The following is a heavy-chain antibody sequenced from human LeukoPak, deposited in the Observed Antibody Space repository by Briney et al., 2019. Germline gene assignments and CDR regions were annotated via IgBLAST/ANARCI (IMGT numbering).Heavy chain of an antibody. J-gene: IGHJ4*02. Sequence: TGGSLRLSCAASGFTFSSYGMSWVRQAPGKGLGWVSAISGSGGSTYYADSVKGRFTISRDNSKNSLCLRMNSLRAEDTAVYYCAKATNSSNYKCYAYWGQGTLVTVSS. CDR1: GFTFSSYG. V-gene: IGHV3-23*01. CDR3: AKATNSSNYKCYAY. D-gene: IGHD6-13*01. CDR2: ISGSGGST.